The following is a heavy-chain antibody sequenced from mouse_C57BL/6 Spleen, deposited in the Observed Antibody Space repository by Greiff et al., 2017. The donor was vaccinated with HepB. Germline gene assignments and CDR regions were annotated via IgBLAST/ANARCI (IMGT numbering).Heavy chain of an antibody. CDR2: IYPGDGDT. V-gene: IGHV1-82*01. CDR3: AREGIYYGSSFDY. CDR1: GYAFSSSW. J-gene: IGHJ2*01. Sequence: LVESGPELVKPGASVKISCKASGYAFSSSWMNWVKQRPGKGLEWIGRIYPGDGDTNYNGKFKGKATLTADKSSSTAYMQLSSLTSEDSAVYFCAREGIYYGSSFDYWGQGTTLTVSS. D-gene: IGHD1-1*01.